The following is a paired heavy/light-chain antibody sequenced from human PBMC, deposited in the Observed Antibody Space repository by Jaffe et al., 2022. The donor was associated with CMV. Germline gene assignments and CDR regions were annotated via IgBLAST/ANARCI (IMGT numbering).Heavy chain of an antibody. D-gene: IGHD2-21*02. CDR1: GFTFDDYA. J-gene: IGHJ6*02. CDR3: VKDTSHVTGGMGV. V-gene: IGHV3-9*01. Sequence: EVQLVESGGGLVQPGRSLRLSCAASGFTFDDYAMHWVRQVPGKGLEWVSGISWNSRTIGYADSVKGRFTVSRDNVKNSLHLQMNSLRAEDTALYYCVKDTSHVTGGMGVWGQGTTVTVSS. CDR2: ISWNSRTI.
Light chain of an antibody. CDR3: QSYDRSLSGV. CDR2: GNS. Sequence: QSVLTQPPSVSGAPGQRVTISCTGSSSNIGAGYDVHWYQQLPGTAPKLLIYGNSNRPSGVPDRFSGSQSGTSASLAITGLQAEDEADYYCQSYDRSLSGVFGTGTKVTVL. V-gene: IGLV1-40*01. J-gene: IGLJ1*01. CDR1: SSNIGAGYD.